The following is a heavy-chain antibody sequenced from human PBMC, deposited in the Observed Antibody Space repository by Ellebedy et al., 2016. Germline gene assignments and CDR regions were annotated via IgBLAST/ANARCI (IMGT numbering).Heavy chain of an antibody. J-gene: IGHJ4*02. CDR3: ARGTPYHDKLFDF. D-gene: IGHD1-1*01. Sequence: GESLKISCTASGFSISPYWMAWVRQAPGKGLECVAYLNQGGSGRYYVDSVRGRFTISRDDTLNSAYLEMNSLSAEDTAVYFCARGTPYHDKLFDFWGKGTLVAVSS. CDR2: LNQGGSGR. V-gene: IGHV3-7*01. CDR1: GFSISPYW.